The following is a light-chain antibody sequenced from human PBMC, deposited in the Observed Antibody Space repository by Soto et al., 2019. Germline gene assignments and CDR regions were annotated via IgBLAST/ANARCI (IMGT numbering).Light chain of an antibody. CDR1: QSVSSY. Sequence: EIVLTQSPATLSLSLGERATLSCRASQSVSSYLAWYQQKPGQAPRLLIYDASNRATCIPARFSGSGSGTDFTLTISSLEPEDFSVYYCQQRSNWPTFGQGTRLEIK. CDR3: QQRSNWPT. J-gene: IGKJ5*01. V-gene: IGKV3-11*01. CDR2: DAS.